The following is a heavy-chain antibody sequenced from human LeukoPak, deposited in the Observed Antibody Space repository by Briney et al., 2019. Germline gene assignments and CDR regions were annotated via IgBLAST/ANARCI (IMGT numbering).Heavy chain of an antibody. CDR2: IYYSGIT. V-gene: IGHV4-59*01. CDR1: GGSISSYY. J-gene: IGHJ4*02. D-gene: IGHD5-18*01. CDR3: ARGDGYSYPFDY. Sequence: ASETLSLTCTVSGGSISSYYWSWIRQPPGKGLEWIGYIYYSGITNYNPSLKSRVTISVDTSKNQFSLKLSSVTAADTAVYYCARGDGYSYPFDYWGQGTLVTVSS.